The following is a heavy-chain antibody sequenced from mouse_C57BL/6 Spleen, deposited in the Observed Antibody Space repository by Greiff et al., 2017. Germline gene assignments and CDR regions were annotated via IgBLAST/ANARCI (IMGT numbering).Heavy chain of an antibody. D-gene: IGHD1-1*01. Sequence: QVQLQQSGPELVKPGASVKISCKASGYSFTSYYIHWVKQRPGQGLEWIGWIYPGSGTTKYNEKFKGKATLTANTSSSTAYMQLSSLTSEDSAVYYCARPLRGSSPYWYCDVWGTGTTVTVSS. CDR3: ARPLRGSSPYWYCDV. J-gene: IGHJ1*03. CDR2: IYPGSGTT. CDR1: GYSFTSYY. V-gene: IGHV1-66*01.